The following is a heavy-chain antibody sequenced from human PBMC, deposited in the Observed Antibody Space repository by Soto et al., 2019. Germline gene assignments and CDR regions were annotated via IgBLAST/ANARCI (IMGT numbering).Heavy chain of an antibody. CDR3: ARGTVLRYFDWLLPDFDY. CDR2: IDPSGGST. Sequence: ASVKVSCKASGYTITSYYVHWVRQAPGQGLEWMGIIDPSGGSTTYAQKFQGRVSMTRDTSTRTVYMELSSLRSEDTAVYYCARGTVLRYFDWLLPDFDYWGQGSLVTVSS. J-gene: IGHJ4*02. D-gene: IGHD3-9*01. CDR1: GYTITSYY. V-gene: IGHV1-46*03.